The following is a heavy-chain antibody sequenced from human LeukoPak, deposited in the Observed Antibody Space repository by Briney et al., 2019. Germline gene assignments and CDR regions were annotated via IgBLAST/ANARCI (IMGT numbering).Heavy chain of an antibody. CDR3: ARDRRNILTGFVY. V-gene: IGHV1-2*06. J-gene: IGHJ4*02. Sequence: GASVKVSCKASGYTFTDYYMHWVRQAPGQGLEWMGRINPNSGGTNYAQKFQGRVTMTRDTSISTAYMELSRLRSDDTAVYYCARDRRNILTGFVYWGQGTLVTVSS. CDR1: GYTFTDYY. D-gene: IGHD3-9*01. CDR2: INPNSGGT.